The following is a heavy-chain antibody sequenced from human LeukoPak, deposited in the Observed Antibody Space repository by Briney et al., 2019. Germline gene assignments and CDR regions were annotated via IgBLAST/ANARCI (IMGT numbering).Heavy chain of an antibody. J-gene: IGHJ4*02. CDR2: MYYSGST. CDR1: GGSIAGFY. D-gene: IGHD6-6*01. Sequence: SETLSLTCTVSGGSIAGFYWSWFRQSPGKGRGGIGYMYYSGSTYYNPSLKSRVSLSVDTSKNQFSLKLSSVTAADTAVYYCARHRGSSSLFDYWGQGTLVTVSS. V-gene: IGHV4-59*08. CDR3: ARHRGSSSLFDY.